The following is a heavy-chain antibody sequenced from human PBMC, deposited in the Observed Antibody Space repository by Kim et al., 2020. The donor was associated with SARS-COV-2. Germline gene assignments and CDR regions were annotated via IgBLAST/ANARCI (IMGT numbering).Heavy chain of an antibody. CDR3: ERVRLSSNYYFDY. Sequence: NPSLKNRVTISLDTSTHQFSLKRSSVAAADSAVYYCERVRLSSNYYFDYWGQGTLVTVSS. D-gene: IGHD6-13*01. J-gene: IGHJ4*02. V-gene: IGHV4-31*02.